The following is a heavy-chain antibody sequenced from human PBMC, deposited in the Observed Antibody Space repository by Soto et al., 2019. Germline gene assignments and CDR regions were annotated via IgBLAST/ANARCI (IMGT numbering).Heavy chain of an antibody. CDR2: IDPSDSYT. D-gene: IGHD2-2*01. V-gene: IGHV5-10-1*01. Sequence: GESLKISCKGSGYSFTSYWISWVRQMPGKGLEWMGRIDPSDSYTNYSPSFQGHVTISADKSISTAYLQWSSLKASDTAMYYCAIGGIGYCSSTSCLRHYYGVDVWGQGTTVTVSS. CDR1: GYSFTSYW. J-gene: IGHJ6*02. CDR3: AIGGIGYCSSTSCLRHYYGVDV.